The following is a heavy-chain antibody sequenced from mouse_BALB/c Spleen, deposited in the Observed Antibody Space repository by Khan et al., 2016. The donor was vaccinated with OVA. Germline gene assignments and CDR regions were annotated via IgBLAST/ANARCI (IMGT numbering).Heavy chain of an antibody. CDR1: GYTFTTYY. V-gene: IGHV1S56*01. CDR3: ARDDYFVGDAMDY. D-gene: IGHD1-1*01. J-gene: IGHJ4*01. CDR2: IYPGNVNT. Sequence: QVQLKQSGPELVKPGASVRISCKAAGYTFTTYYLHWVIQRPGQGLEWIGWIYPGNVNTKYNERFKGKATLTADKSSSTAYMHLSSLTSEDSAVYLSARDDYFVGDAMDYWGQGTSVTVSS.